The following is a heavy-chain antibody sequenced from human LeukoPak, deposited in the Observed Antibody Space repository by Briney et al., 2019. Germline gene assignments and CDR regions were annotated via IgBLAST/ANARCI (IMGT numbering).Heavy chain of an antibody. V-gene: IGHV3-23*01. J-gene: IGHJ4*02. CDR2: ISGSGGST. CDR3: ARGFGAAAAVLD. Sequence: GGSLRLSCAASGFTFSSYGMSWVRQAPGKGLEWVSGISGSGGSTYYADSVKGRFTISRDNSKNTLYLQMNSLRVEDTAVYYCARGFGAAAAVLDWGQGTLVTVSS. CDR1: GFTFSSYG. D-gene: IGHD3-3*01.